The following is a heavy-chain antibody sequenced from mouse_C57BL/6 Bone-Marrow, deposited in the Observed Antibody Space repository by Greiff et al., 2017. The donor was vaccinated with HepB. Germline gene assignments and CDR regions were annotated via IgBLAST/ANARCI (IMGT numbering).Heavy chain of an antibody. CDR3: ARHCYYDYPYWYFDV. J-gene: IGHJ1*03. CDR2: INSDGGST. Sequence: EVQRVESGGGLVQPGESLKLSCESNEYEFPSHDMSWVRKTPEKRLELVAAINSDGGSTYYPDTMERRFIISRDNTKKTLYLQMSSLRSEDTALYYCARHCYYDYPYWYFDVWGTGTTVTVSS. V-gene: IGHV5-2*01. CDR1: EYEFPSHD. D-gene: IGHD2-4*01.